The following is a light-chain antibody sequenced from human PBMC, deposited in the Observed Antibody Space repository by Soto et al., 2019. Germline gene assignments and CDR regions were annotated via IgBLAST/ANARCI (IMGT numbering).Light chain of an antibody. CDR1: QSISSW. CDR3: QQYETFSGT. Sequence: GDRVTITCRASQSISSWLAWYQQKPGKAPKLLIYDASSLPRGVPSRFSGSGSGTKFTLTIASLQPDDFATYYCQQYETFSGTFGPGTKVDIK. J-gene: IGKJ1*01. V-gene: IGKV1-5*01. CDR2: DAS.